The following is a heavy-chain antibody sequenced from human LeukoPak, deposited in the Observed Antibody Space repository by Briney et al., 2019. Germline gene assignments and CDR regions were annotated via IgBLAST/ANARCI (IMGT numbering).Heavy chain of an antibody. CDR2: INHSGST. Sequence: KPSETLSLTCAVYGGSFSGYYWSWIRQPPGMGLEWIGEINHSGSTNYNPSLKSRVTISVDTSKNQFSLKLSSVTAADTAVYYCARGIAAAALFDYWGQGTLVTVSS. D-gene: IGHD6-13*01. J-gene: IGHJ4*02. CDR3: ARGIAAAALFDY. CDR1: GGSFSGYY. V-gene: IGHV4-34*01.